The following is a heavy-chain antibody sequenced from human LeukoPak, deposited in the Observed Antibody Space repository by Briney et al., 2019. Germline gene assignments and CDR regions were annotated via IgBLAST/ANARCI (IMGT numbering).Heavy chain of an antibody. CDR3: ARWEGNWFDP. Sequence: SETLSLTCTVSGGSINSYYWTWIRQPPEKGLEWIGYIYTSGSSNYNPSLRSRVTISVDTSKNQFSLRLTSVTAADTAAYYCARWEGNWFDPWGQGTLVTVSS. CDR1: GGSINSYY. V-gene: IGHV4-4*09. CDR2: IYTSGSS. D-gene: IGHD1-26*01. J-gene: IGHJ5*02.